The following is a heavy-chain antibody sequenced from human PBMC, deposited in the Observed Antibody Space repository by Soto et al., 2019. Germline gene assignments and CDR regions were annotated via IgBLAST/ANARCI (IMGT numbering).Heavy chain of an antibody. J-gene: IGHJ4*02. CDR2: VSGSGGST. D-gene: IGHD1-26*01. Sequence: EVQLLESGGALVQPGGSLRLSCAASGFTFSSYGMSWVRQAPGKGLEWVSAVSGSGGSTYYADSVKGRFTISRDNSKNTLYLQMNSLRAEDTAVYYCAKMAAPVGATTGIGDYWGQGTLVTVSS. CDR3: AKMAAPVGATTGIGDY. CDR1: GFTFSSYG. V-gene: IGHV3-23*01.